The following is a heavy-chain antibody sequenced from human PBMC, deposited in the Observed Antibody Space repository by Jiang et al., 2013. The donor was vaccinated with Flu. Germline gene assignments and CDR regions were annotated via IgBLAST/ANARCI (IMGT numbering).Heavy chain of an antibody. CDR3: ARHEGIAAAGDY. V-gene: IGHV5-51*01. Sequence: PQMPGKGLEWIGNIYPGDLDVTYNQSLRGQVTISADKSISTAYLQWSSLKASDTAIYYCARHEGIAAAGDYWGQGTLVTVSS. D-gene: IGHD6-13*01. CDR2: IYPGDLDV. J-gene: IGHJ4*02.